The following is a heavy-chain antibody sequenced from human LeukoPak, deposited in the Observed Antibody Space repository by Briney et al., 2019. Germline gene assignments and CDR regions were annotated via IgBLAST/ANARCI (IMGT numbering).Heavy chain of an antibody. D-gene: IGHD6-13*01. J-gene: IGHJ2*01. V-gene: IGHV4-34*01. Sequence: SETLSLTCAVSGGSFSGYYWSWIRQPPGKGLEWIGEIKYSGSTNYNPALKSRVTISVDTSKNQFSLKLSSVTAADTAVYYCARGIARHWYFDLWGRGTLVTVS. CDR3: ARGIARHWYFDL. CDR2: IKYSGST. CDR1: GGSFSGYY.